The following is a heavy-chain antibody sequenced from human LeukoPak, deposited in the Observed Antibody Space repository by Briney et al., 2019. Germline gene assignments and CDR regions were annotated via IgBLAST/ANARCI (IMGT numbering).Heavy chain of an antibody. CDR2: IYKGENT. CDR3: VRAPGAT. D-gene: IGHD3-10*01. CDR1: GFIVSSDH. J-gene: IGHJ5*02. Sequence: GSLRLSCAASGFIVSSDHMNWVRQAPGKGLEWVAVIYKGENTFYADPVKGRFTISRDNSKNTVYLQMNSLRAEDTAVYYCVRAPGATWGQGTLVTVSS. V-gene: IGHV3-53*01.